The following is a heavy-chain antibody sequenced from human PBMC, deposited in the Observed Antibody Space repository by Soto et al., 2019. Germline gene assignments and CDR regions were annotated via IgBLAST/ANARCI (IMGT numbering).Heavy chain of an antibody. J-gene: IGHJ4*02. CDR3: ERTTNGGDWGY. Sequence: SETLSLTCTVSGGSSSRYSWSWIRQPPGKGLEWIGYIYYSGSTNYNPSLKSRVTISVDTSKNQFSLKLSSVTAADTAVYYCERTTNGGDWGYWGQRILVTVSS. D-gene: IGHD2-21*02. CDR2: IYYSGST. CDR1: GGSSSRYS. V-gene: IGHV4-59*08.